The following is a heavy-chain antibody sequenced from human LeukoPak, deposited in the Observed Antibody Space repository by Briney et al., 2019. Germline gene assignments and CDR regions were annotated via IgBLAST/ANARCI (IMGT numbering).Heavy chain of an antibody. D-gene: IGHD2-2*01. CDR2: ISGSGGST. CDR1: GFTFSSYA. V-gene: IGHV3-23*01. Sequence: GGSLRLSCAASGFTFSSYAMSWVRQAPGKGLEWVSAISGSGGSTYYADSVKGRFTISRDNSKNTLYLQMNSLRAEDTAVYYCAKEATSCSSTSCYPYYFDYWGQGTLVTVSS. CDR3: AKEATSCSSTSCYPYYFDY. J-gene: IGHJ4*02.